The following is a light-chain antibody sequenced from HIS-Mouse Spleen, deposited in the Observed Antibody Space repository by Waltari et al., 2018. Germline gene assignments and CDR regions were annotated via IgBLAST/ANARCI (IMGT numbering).Light chain of an antibody. CDR2: QDI. CDR1: ELGDKY. J-gene: IGLJ2*01. CDR3: QAWDSSYSV. V-gene: IGLV3-1*01. Sequence: SYELTQPPSVSVSPGQTASITRSGDELGDKYACWYQQKPGQSPVLGIYQDIKRPSGIPKRFSGANSGNTATLTISGTQAMEEADYYCQAWDSSYSVFGGGTKLTVL.